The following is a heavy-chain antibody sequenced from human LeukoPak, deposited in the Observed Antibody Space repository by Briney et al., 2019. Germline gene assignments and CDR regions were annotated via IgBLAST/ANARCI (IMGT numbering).Heavy chain of an antibody. D-gene: IGHD2-21*02. V-gene: IGHV3-48*03. CDR3: SRDRGGGDIYFDY. J-gene: IGHJ4*02. CDR1: GFTFSSYG. CDR2: ISRSGATI. Sequence: GGSLRLSCAASGFTFSSYGMNWVRQAPGKGPEWISYISRSGATIYYADSVKGRFTISRDNAKNSLYLQMGSLGAEDTAIYYCSRDRGGGDIYFDYWGQGTLVTVSS.